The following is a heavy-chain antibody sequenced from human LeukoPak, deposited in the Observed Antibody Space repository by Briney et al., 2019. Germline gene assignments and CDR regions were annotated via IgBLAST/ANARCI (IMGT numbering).Heavy chain of an antibody. CDR3: ARGGSRVVTYGNFDY. J-gene: IGHJ4*02. D-gene: IGHD2-21*02. CDR2: ISPYNDNT. Sequence: GASVKVSCKASGYSFPSYGISWVRQAPGQGPEWMGGISPYNDNTNYAQKLQGRATLTTDTSTSTAYMELRSLRSDDTAVYYCARGGSRVVTYGNFDYWGQGTLVTVSS. CDR1: GYSFPSYG. V-gene: IGHV1-18*01.